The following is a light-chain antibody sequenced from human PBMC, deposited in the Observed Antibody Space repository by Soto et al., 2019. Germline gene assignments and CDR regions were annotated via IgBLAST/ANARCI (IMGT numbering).Light chain of an antibody. V-gene: IGLV6-57*02. CDR3: QSFDSDNVV. J-gene: IGLJ2*01. CDR2: EGN. Sequence: NFMLTQPHSVSESPGKTVTISCTGSSGSIASNYVQWYQQRPGSAPASVIYEGNQRRSGVHDRFSGSIDISSNSASLTISGLKTEDEADYYCQSFDSDNVVFGGGTKLTVL. CDR1: SGSIASNY.